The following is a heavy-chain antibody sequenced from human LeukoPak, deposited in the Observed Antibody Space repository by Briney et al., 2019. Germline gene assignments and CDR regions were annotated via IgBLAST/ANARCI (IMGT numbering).Heavy chain of an antibody. CDR3: ARIVGATGHYYFDY. CDR1: GGSFSGYY. Sequence: SETLSLTCAVYGGSFSGYYWSWIRQPPGKGLEWIGEINHSGSTNYNPSLKSRVTISVDTSKNQFSLKLSSVTAADTAVYYCARIVGATGHYYFDYWGQGTLVTVSS. D-gene: IGHD1-26*01. CDR2: INHSGST. V-gene: IGHV4-34*01. J-gene: IGHJ4*02.